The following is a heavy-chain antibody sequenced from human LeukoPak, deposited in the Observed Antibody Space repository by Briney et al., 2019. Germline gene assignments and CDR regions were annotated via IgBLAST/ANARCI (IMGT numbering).Heavy chain of an antibody. CDR1: GYTFTGYY. Sequence: ASVKVSCKASGYTFTGYYMHWVRQAPGQGLEWMGRINPNSGGTNYAQKFQGRVTMTRDTSISTAYMELSRLRSDDTAVYYCARDSRLRIRQHWDYYYYMDVWGKGTTVTVSS. D-gene: IGHD5/OR15-5a*01. V-gene: IGHV1-2*06. CDR2: INPNSGGT. CDR3: ARDSRLRIRQHWDYYYYMDV. J-gene: IGHJ6*03.